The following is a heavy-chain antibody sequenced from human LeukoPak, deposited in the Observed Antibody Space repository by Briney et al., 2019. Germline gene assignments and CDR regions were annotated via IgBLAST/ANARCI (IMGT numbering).Heavy chain of an antibody. CDR3: WVDVTIFGVVTYVDY. D-gene: IGHD3-3*01. CDR1: GFTFSSYS. J-gene: IGHJ4*02. CDR2: ISSSSSYI. Sequence: GGSLRLSCAASGFTFSSYSMNWVRQAPGKGLEWVSSISSSSSYIYYADSVKGRFTISRDNAKHSLYLQMNSLRAEDTAVYYCWVDVTIFGVVTYVDYWGQGTLVTVSS. V-gene: IGHV3-21*01.